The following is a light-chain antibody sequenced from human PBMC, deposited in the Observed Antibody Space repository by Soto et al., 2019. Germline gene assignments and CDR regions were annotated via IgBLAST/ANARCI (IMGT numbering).Light chain of an antibody. V-gene: IGKV3-20*01. Sequence: EIVLTQSPGTLSLSPGERATLSCRASQSVSSSYLAWYQQKPGQAPRLLIYGASSRATGIPDRFSGSGSGTDFTLTNSRLEHEDFAVYYCQQYASSPCTFGPGTKLEIK. CDR2: GAS. J-gene: IGKJ2*02. CDR1: QSVSSSY. CDR3: QQYASSPCT.